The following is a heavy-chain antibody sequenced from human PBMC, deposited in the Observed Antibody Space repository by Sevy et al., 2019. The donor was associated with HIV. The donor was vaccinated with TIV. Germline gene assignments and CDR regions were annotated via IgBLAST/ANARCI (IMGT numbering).Heavy chain of an antibody. D-gene: IGHD6-19*01. J-gene: IGHJ4*02. Sequence: GGSLRLSCVASGFTFSRYSMNWVRQAPGKGLEWVSNIGSTGPTIYYADSVKGRFTISRDNVKNSLYLQMNSLREEDTAVYYCARPGSGWFAFDSWGQGTLVTVSS. V-gene: IGHV3-48*02. CDR3: ARPGSGWFAFDS. CDR2: IGSTGPTI. CDR1: GFTFSRYS.